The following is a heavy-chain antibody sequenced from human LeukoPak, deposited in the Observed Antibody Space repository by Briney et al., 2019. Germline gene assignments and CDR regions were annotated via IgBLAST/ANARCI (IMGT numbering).Heavy chain of an antibody. CDR1: GYTFSDFL. J-gene: IGHJ4*02. V-gene: IGHV1-46*01. D-gene: IGHD5-24*01. Sequence: ASVKVSCKASGYTFSDFLIHWVRQAPGQGLEWMGLINPGADGTNTAHRFQDRVTMTRDTSTSTVHLDLISLKSEDTAVYYCAREGRRDGYNVIAFDFWGQGTLVPVST. CDR3: AREGRRDGYNVIAFDF. CDR2: INPGADGT.